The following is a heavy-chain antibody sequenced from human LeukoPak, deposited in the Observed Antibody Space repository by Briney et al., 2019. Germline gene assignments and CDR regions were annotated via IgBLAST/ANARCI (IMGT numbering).Heavy chain of an antibody. V-gene: IGHV3-43*01. Sequence: GGSLRLSCAASTMHWVRQAPGKTLEWVSLISWDGTTYYADSVKGRFTISRDNSEDSLYLQMDTLRSEDTAFYYCVKDLSYETSGSFFDFWGQGTLVTVS. CDR2: ISWDGTT. CDR1: T. D-gene: IGHD3-22*01. J-gene: IGHJ4*02. CDR3: VKDLSYETSGSFFDF.